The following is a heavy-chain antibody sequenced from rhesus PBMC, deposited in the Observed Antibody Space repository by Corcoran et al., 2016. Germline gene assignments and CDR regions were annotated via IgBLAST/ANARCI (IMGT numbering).Heavy chain of an antibody. Sequence: QVQLQESGPGLVKPSETLSLTCTVSGASLSSNWWTRSRQPPGKGLEWIGDIDGNSGRTNYNPSLKSRVTMSKDASKNHCSLKLSSVTAADTAVYYCAREKDDYWGQGVLVTVSS. V-gene: IGHV4-80*01. J-gene: IGHJ4*01. CDR1: GASLSSNW. CDR2: IDGNSGRT. CDR3: AREKDDY.